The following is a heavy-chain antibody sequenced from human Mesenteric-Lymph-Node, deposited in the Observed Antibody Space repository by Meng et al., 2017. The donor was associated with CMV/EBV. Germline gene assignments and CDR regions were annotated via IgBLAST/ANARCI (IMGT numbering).Heavy chain of an antibody. CDR1: GVSVNSGAYH. V-gene: IGHV4-61*08. CDR3: AKSRSSTPGIVDD. J-gene: IGHJ4*02. D-gene: IGHD2/OR15-2a*01. CDR2: IYGTGIT. Sequence: LQESGQGLLKPSETLSLTCIVSGVSVNSGAYHWSWIRQSPGKGLEWIGYIYGTGITIYNPSLKSRVTILLETSKNQFSLKLNSVTTADTAVYYCAKSRSSTPGIVDDWGQGTLVTVSS.